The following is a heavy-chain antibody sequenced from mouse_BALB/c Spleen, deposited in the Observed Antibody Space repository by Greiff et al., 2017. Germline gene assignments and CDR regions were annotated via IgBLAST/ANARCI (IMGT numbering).Heavy chain of an antibody. Sequence: EVQRVESGPELVKPGASVKMSCKASGYTFTSYVMHWVKQKPGQGLEWIGYINPYNDGTKYNEKFKGKATLTSDKSSSTAYMELSSLTSEDSAVYYCARYGNAYYFDYWGQGTTLTVSS. V-gene: IGHV1-14*01. CDR3: ARYGNAYYFDY. D-gene: IGHD2-1*01. CDR2: INPYNDGT. J-gene: IGHJ2*01. CDR1: GYTFTSYV.